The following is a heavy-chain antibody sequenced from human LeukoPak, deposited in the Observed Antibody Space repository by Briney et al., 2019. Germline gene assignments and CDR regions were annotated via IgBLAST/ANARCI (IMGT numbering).Heavy chain of an antibody. Sequence: GASVKVSCKASGYTFTSYDINWVRQAPGQGLEWMGWMHPHSANSGHAQKSQGRVTMTRDTAIDTAYMELSSLRSEDAAVYYCARVAPCTTTICYAYYFDYWGQGTPVTVPS. CDR2: MHPHSANS. J-gene: IGHJ4*02. D-gene: IGHD2-2*01. CDR1: GYTFTSYD. CDR3: ARVAPCTTTICYAYYFDY. V-gene: IGHV1-8*01.